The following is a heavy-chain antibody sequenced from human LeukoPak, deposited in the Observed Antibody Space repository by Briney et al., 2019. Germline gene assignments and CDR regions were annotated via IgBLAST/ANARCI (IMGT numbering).Heavy chain of an antibody. Sequence: PSETLSLTCTVSGGSISSSSYYWGWIRQPPGKGLEWIGSIYHSGSTYYNPSLKSRVTISVDTSKNQFSLKLSSVAAADTAVYYCARETGSGFYDYWGQGTLVTVSS. CDR3: ARETGSGFYDY. D-gene: IGHD3-10*01. CDR2: IYHSGST. V-gene: IGHV4-39*07. J-gene: IGHJ4*02. CDR1: GGSISSSSYY.